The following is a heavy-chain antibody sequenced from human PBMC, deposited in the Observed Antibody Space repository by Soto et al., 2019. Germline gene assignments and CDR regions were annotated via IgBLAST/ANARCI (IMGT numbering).Heavy chain of an antibody. Sequence: QVQLVQSGAEVKKPGSSVKVSCKASGGTFSSYAISWVRQAPGQGLEWMGGIIPIFGTANYAQKFQGRVTITADESTSTAYMELSSLRSEDTAVYYCARGYYDSSGCYYYYYGMDVWGQGTTVTVS. CDR3: ARGYYDSSGCYYYYYGMDV. D-gene: IGHD3-22*01. CDR2: IIPIFGTA. J-gene: IGHJ6*02. V-gene: IGHV1-69*01. CDR1: GGTFSSYA.